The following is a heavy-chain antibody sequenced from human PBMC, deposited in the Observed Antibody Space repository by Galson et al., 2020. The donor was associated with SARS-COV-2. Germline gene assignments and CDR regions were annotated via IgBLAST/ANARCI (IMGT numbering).Heavy chain of an antibody. V-gene: IGHV4-31*03. Sequence: PSETLSLTCTVSGGSISSGGYYWSWIRQHPGKGLEWIGYIYYSGSTYYNPSLKSRVTISVDTSKNQFSLKLSSVTAADTAVYYCAREAGYAGSDYYFDYWGQGTLVTVSS. D-gene: IGHD3-10*01. J-gene: IGHJ4*02. CDR1: GGSISSGGYY. CDR2: IYYSGST. CDR3: AREAGYAGSDYYFDY.